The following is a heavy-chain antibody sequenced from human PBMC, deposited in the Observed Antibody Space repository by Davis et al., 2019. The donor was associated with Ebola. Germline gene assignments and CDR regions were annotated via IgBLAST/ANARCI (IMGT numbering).Heavy chain of an antibody. CDR1: GGAFNSYS. Sequence: SVKVSCKASGGAFNSYSISWVRHAPGQGLEWMGALIPIFGTPDYAQKFQGRLIISEDESTTTAYMELSGLGSDDTAVYYCARVASGYDWVSDYWGQGTLVTVSS. V-gene: IGHV1-69*13. CDR3: ARVASGYDWVSDY. D-gene: IGHD5-12*01. J-gene: IGHJ4*02. CDR2: LIPIFGTP.